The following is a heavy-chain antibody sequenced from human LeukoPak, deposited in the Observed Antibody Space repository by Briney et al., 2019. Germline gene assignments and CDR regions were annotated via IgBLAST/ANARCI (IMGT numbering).Heavy chain of an antibody. Sequence: SETLSLTCTVSGGSISSYYWSWIRQPAGKGLEWIGRIYTSGSTNYNPSLKSRVTMSVDTSKNQFSLKLSSVTAADTAVYYCAAGGGATRFFDYWAREPWSPSPQ. CDR3: AAGGGATRFFDY. J-gene: IGHJ4*02. V-gene: IGHV4-4*07. CDR1: GGSISSYY. D-gene: IGHD1-26*01. CDR2: IYTSGST.